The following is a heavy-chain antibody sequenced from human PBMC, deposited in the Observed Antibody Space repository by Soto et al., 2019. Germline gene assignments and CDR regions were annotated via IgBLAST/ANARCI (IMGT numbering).Heavy chain of an antibody. J-gene: IGHJ6*02. CDR1: GYTFTSYG. CDR2: ISAYNGNT. V-gene: IGHV1-18*01. D-gene: IGHD5-18*01. Sequence: ASVKVSCKASGYTFTSYGISWVRQAPGQGLEWMGWISAYNGNTNYAQKLQGRVTMTTDTSTSTAYMELRSLRSDDTAVYYCARGSRWLRPTTYYYGMDVWGQGTTVTVSS. CDR3: ARGSRWLRPTTYYYGMDV.